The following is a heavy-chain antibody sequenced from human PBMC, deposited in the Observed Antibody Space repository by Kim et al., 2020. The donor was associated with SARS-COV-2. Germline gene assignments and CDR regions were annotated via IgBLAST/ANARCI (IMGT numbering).Heavy chain of an antibody. CDR1: GYTFTKYG. V-gene: IGHV1-18*04. CDR3: ARDVDDLIDY. D-gene: IGHD3-3*01. Sequence: ASVKVSCKASGYTFTKYGISWVRQAPGQGLEWMGRVNGNNGDTHSAQKLQGRLTMTRHTSTTTAYMELRSLISDDTAVYYCARDVDDLIDYWGQVTVGTVSS. CDR2: VNGNNGDT. J-gene: IGHJ4*02.